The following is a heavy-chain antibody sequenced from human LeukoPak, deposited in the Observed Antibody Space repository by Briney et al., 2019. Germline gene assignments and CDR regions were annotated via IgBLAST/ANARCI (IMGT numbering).Heavy chain of an antibody. CDR1: GFTFDDYA. CDR3: AKYDY. V-gene: IGHV3-9*01. Sequence: GGSLRLSCAASGFTFDDYAMHWVRQAPGKGLEWVSGISWNSGSIGYADSVKGRFTISRDNAKNSLYLQMNSLRAEDTALYYCAKYDYWGQGTLVAVSS. CDR2: ISWNSGSI. J-gene: IGHJ4*02.